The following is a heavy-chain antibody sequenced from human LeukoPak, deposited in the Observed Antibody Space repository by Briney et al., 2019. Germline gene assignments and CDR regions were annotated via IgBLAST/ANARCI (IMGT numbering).Heavy chain of an antibody. Sequence: ASVKVSCKASGYTFTGYYMHWVRQAPGQGLEGMGWINPNTGGTNYAQKFQGRVTMTRDTSISTAYMELSRLRSDDTALYFCARGEQLARVGYFQHWGQGTLVTVSS. D-gene: IGHD6-13*01. V-gene: IGHV1-2*02. CDR3: ARGEQLARVGYFQH. J-gene: IGHJ1*01. CDR2: INPNTGGT. CDR1: GYTFTGYY.